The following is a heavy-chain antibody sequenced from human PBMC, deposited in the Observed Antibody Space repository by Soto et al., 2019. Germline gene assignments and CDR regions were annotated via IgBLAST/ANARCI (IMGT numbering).Heavy chain of an antibody. CDR2: IYWNDDK. J-gene: IGHJ4*02. V-gene: IGHV2-5*01. Sequence: SGPTLVNPTQTLTLTCTFSGFSLSTSGVGVGWIRQPPGKALEWLALIYWNDDKRYSPSLKSRLTITKDTSKNQVVLTMTNMVPVDTATYYCAHTVVVVVAAPHEAENFDYWGQGTLVTVSS. CDR3: AHTVVVVVAAPHEAENFDY. D-gene: IGHD2-15*01. CDR1: GFSLSTSGVG.